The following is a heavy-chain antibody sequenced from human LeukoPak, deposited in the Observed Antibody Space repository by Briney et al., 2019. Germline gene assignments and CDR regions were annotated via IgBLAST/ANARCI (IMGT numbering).Heavy chain of an antibody. Sequence: SETLSLTCTVSGGSISSYYWSWIRQPPGKGLEWIGYIYYSGSTNYNPSLKSRVTISVGTSKNQFSLKLSSVTAADTAVYYCARHYYDSSGYTTSYYFDYWGQGTLVTVSS. CDR3: ARHYYDSSGYTTSYYFDY. J-gene: IGHJ4*02. V-gene: IGHV4-59*01. CDR1: GGSISSYY. D-gene: IGHD3-22*01. CDR2: IYYSGST.